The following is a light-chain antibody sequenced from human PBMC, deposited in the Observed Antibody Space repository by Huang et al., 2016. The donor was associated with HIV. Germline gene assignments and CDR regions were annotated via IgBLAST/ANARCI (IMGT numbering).Light chain of an antibody. CDR3: QQYNSWPPLFT. J-gene: IGKJ3*01. CDR2: GAS. Sequence: EVLLTRSPATLSVSPGERATLSCRASQSVSTNLDWYQQKPGQAPRLLIYGASTRATGVPARFSGSGSGTEFTLTISSLQSEDSAVYYCQQYNSWPPLFTFGPGTKVDIK. V-gene: IGKV3-15*01. CDR1: QSVSTN.